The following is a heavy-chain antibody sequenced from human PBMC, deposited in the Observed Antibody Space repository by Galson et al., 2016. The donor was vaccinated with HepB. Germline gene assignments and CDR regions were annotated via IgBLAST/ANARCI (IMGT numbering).Heavy chain of an antibody. Sequence: SLRLSCAGSGYTFSYYHLNWYRQAPGKGLEWVSTINSAGTDTYYPDSLKGRFTISRNNTKNSLFLQINSLRAEDTAVYYCARSVATGPKSGGMDVWGQGTAVTVSS. CDR2: INSAGTDT. CDR1: GYTFSYYH. J-gene: IGHJ6*02. CDR3: ARSVATGPKSGGMDV. D-gene: IGHD3-10*01. V-gene: IGHV3-21*01.